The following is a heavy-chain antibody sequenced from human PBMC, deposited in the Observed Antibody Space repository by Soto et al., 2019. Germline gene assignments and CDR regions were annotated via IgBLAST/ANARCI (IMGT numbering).Heavy chain of an antibody. Sequence: QITLKESGPTLVKPTQPLTLTCTFSGFSLSTSGVGVGWIRQPPGKALQWLALIYWNDDKRYSPSLKSRLTITKDTSKNQVVLTRTNMDPVDTATYYCVHAPYSGSWYRYNWFDPWGQGTLVTVSS. V-gene: IGHV2-5*01. CDR2: IYWNDDK. D-gene: IGHD6-13*01. J-gene: IGHJ5*02. CDR3: VHAPYSGSWYRYNWFDP. CDR1: GFSLSTSGVG.